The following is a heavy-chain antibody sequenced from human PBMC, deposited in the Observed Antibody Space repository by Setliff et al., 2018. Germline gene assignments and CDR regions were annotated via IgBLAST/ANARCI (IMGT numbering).Heavy chain of an antibody. CDR1: GGSISTHY. CDR3: ARGGVLGTGDFDF. Sequence: PSETLSLTCTVSGGSISTHYWSWIRQSPGKGLEWIGHSYYIGSTEYNPSLKSRVTISLDTSKNKFSLNVTSVTAADTAVYYCARGGVLGTGDFDFWGLGTLVTVSS. J-gene: IGHJ4*02. CDR2: SYYIGST. V-gene: IGHV4-59*11. D-gene: IGHD2-8*01.